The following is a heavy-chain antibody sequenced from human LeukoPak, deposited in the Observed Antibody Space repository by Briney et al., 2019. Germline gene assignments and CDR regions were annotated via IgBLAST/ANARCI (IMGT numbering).Heavy chain of an antibody. CDR2: INQDGSEK. D-gene: IGHD1-14*01. CDR3: SRDHSEPGVFLDH. J-gene: IGHJ4*02. Sequence: GGTLRLSCAASGFTFSSYWMIWVRQAPGKGLEWMANINQDGSEKYYVDSVKDRFTISRDNAKNSQYLQMNSLRAEADTVYYCSRDHSEPGVFLDHWGQGTLVAVSS. CDR1: GFTFSSYW. V-gene: IGHV3-7*05.